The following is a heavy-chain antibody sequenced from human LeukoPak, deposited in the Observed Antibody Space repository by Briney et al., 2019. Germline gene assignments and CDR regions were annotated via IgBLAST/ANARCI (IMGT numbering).Heavy chain of an antibody. CDR2: IYTSGST. Sequence: SETLSLTCGVSGGSINTYNYYWSWIRQPAGKGLEWIGRIYTSGSTNYNPSLKSRVTISVDTSKNQFSLKLSSVTAADTAVYFCARGPYSYDSSGAFDIWGQGTMVTVSS. CDR3: ARGPYSYDSSGAFDI. V-gene: IGHV4-61*02. CDR1: GGSINTYNYY. D-gene: IGHD3-22*01. J-gene: IGHJ3*02.